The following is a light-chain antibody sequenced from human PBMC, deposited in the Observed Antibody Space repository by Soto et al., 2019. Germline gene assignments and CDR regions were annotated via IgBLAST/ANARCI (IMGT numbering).Light chain of an antibody. CDR2: DAS. V-gene: IGKV1-5*01. Sequence: DIQMTQSPSTLSASVGDRVTITCRASQSISSWLAWYQQKPGKAPKLLIYDASSLESGVTSRFSGSGSGTEFTLAISSLQPDDFTTYYCQKYNSYPWTFGQGTKGDIK. CDR1: QSISSW. CDR3: QKYNSYPWT. J-gene: IGKJ1*01.